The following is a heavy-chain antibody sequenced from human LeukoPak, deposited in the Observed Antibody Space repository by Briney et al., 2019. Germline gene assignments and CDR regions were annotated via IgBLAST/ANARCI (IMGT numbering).Heavy chain of an antibody. CDR1: GYTFTSSF. V-gene: IGHV1-46*01. J-gene: IGHJ5*02. D-gene: IGHD2-2*01. Sequence: GASVKVSCKASGYTFTSSFMHWVRQAPGQGHEWMGITNPSGGSPTYAQKFQGRVTMTRDTSTSTVYMELSSLRSEDTAMYYCARDSSSSSLADPWGQGTLVTVSS. CDR2: TNPSGGSP. CDR3: ARDSSSSSLADP.